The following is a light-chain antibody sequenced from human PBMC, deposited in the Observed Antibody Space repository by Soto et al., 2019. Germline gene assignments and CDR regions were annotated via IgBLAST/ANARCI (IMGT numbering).Light chain of an antibody. CDR2: AVS. CDR3: SSYGGNSNYV. CDR1: SSDVGGYNS. J-gene: IGLJ1*01. V-gene: IGLV2-8*01. Sequence: QSVLTQPPSASGSPGQSVTISCTGTSSDVGGYNSVSWYQQHPGKAPKLIIYAVSERPSGVPDRFSGSKSGNTASLTVSGLQAEDEADYYCSSYGGNSNYVFGTGTKVTVL.